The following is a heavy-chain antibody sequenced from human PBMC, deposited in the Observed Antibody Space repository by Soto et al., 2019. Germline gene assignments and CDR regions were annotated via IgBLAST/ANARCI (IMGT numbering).Heavy chain of an antibody. J-gene: IGHJ4*02. Sequence: ESGGGLVQPGGSLRLSCAASGFTFSRHSMNWVRQAPGKGLEWVSYISGSSSTIYYADSVKGRFTISRDNAKNSLYLQMNSLRDEDTAVYYCARDPSDYYDSSGYYFDYWGQGTLVTVSS. CDR2: ISGSSSTI. D-gene: IGHD3-22*01. V-gene: IGHV3-48*02. CDR3: ARDPSDYYDSSGYYFDY. CDR1: GFTFSRHS.